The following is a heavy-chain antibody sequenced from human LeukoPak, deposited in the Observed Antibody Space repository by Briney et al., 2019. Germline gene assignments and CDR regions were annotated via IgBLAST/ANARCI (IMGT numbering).Heavy chain of an antibody. J-gene: IGHJ5*02. CDR2: INHSGST. Sequence: SETLSLTCAVYGGSFSGYYWSWIRQPPGKGLEWIGEINHSGSTNYNPSLKSRVTISVDTSKNQFSLKLSSVTATDTAVYYCARWDSSGFPFDPWGQGTLVTVSS. CDR1: GGSFSGYY. D-gene: IGHD3-22*01. CDR3: ARWDSSGFPFDP. V-gene: IGHV4-34*01.